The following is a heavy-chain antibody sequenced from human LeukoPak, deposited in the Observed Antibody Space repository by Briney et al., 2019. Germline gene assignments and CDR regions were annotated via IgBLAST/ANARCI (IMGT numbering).Heavy chain of an antibody. CDR2: ILYDGSNK. CDR1: GFTFSHYT. Sequence: GGSLRLSCVPSGFTFSHYTMHWVRQAPGKGLEWVAVILYDGSNKYYADSVKGRFTISRDNSKNTLYLQMNSLRPEDTAMYYCARDGLTGTTDGTLDSWGQGTLVTVSS. J-gene: IGHJ4*02. D-gene: IGHD1-20*01. CDR3: ARDGLTGTTDGTLDS. V-gene: IGHV3-30-3*01.